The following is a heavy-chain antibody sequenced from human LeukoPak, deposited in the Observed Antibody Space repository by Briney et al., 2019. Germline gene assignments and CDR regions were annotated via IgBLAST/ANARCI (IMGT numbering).Heavy chain of an antibody. Sequence: GGSLRLSCVPSGFSFSRYWMSWVRQAPGKGLEGVAHIKEDGSEKYYVDSVRGRFPISRDNAKNSLYLEMNSLRAEDTAVYYCARDPLFTSAGVEGAPYSYFDNWGQGTLVTVSS. D-gene: IGHD1-26*01. V-gene: IGHV3-7*01. CDR1: GFSFSRYW. CDR3: ARDPLFTSAGVEGAPYSYFDN. J-gene: IGHJ4*02. CDR2: IKEDGSEK.